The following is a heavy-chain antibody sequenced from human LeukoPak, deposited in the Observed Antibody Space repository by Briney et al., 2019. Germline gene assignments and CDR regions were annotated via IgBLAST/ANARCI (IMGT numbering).Heavy chain of an antibody. CDR1: GFSLSSYW. J-gene: IGHJ6*03. D-gene: IGHD3-10*01. CDR3: ARDSYYGSGSYSWGYYYMDV. CDR2: IREDGSEK. Sequence: GGSLRLSCAAAGFSLSSYWMSWVRQAKGKGLECVAKIREDGSEKHYVDSVKGRFIISRDNSKNSLYLQMNSLRAEDTAVYYCARDSYYGSGSYSWGYYYMDVWGKGTTVTISS. V-gene: IGHV3-7*01.